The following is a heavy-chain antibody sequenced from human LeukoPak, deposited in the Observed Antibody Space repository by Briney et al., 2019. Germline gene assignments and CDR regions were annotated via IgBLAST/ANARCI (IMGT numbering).Heavy chain of an antibody. CDR2: IYTSGST. J-gene: IGHJ4*02. Sequence: PSQTLSLTCTVSGGSISSGSYHWSWIRQPAGKGLEWIGRIYTSGSTNYNPSLKSRVTISVDTSKDQFSLKLSSVTAADTAVYYCARDGYYYGSSGYYYPEDWGQGTLVTVSS. CDR1: GGSISSGSYH. D-gene: IGHD3-22*01. CDR3: ARDGYYYGSSGYYYPED. V-gene: IGHV4-61*02.